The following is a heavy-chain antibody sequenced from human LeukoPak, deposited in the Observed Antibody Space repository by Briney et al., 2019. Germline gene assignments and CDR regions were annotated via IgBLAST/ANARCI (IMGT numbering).Heavy chain of an antibody. V-gene: IGHV3-21*01. Sequence: GGSLRLSCAASGFTFSSYSMNWVRQAPGKGLEWVSSISSGSSYIYYADSVKGRFTISRDNAKNSLYLQMNSLRAEDTAVYYCARDCTNGVCYPNDYWGQGTLVTVSS. CDR2: ISSGSSYI. CDR1: GFTFSSYS. D-gene: IGHD2-8*01. J-gene: IGHJ4*02. CDR3: ARDCTNGVCYPNDY.